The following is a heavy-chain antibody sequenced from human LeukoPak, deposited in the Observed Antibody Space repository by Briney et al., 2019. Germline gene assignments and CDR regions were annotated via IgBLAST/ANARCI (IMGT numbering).Heavy chain of an antibody. J-gene: IGHJ4*02. CDR2: INPNSGGT. CDR1: GYTFSDYY. CDR3: TREGSGYDFRGAPYYFDL. V-gene: IGHV1-2*02. Sequence: GASVTVSCKASGYTFSDYYMHWVRQAPGQGPEWMGWINPNSGGTKYSQKFQGRVTMTWDPSINTAYMELRRLGFGDTAVYYCTREGSGYDFRGAPYYFDLWGQGTQLTVSS. D-gene: IGHD5-12*01.